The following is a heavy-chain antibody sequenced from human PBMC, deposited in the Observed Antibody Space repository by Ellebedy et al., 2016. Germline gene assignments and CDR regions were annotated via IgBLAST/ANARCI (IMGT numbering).Heavy chain of an antibody. CDR2: INLNGTKT. CDR1: GLIFSSFW. Sequence: GGSLRLSCVDSGLIFSSFWMSWVRQAPGKGLEWVANINLNGTKTNYVDSVRGRFTISRDNAKNSLYLQMNNLRADDTAVYYCARKNRMGLATWYFDVWGRGTLVTVSS. CDR3: ARKNRMGLATWYFDV. V-gene: IGHV3-7*03. D-gene: IGHD2/OR15-2a*01. J-gene: IGHJ2*01.